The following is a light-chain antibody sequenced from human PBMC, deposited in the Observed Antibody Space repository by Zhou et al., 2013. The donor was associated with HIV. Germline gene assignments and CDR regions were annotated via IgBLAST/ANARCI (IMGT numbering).Light chain of an antibody. CDR3: HQYADYPLT. CDR2: VGS. CDR1: QSVISSY. J-gene: IGKJ4*01. Sequence: EIVLTQSPGTLSLSPGERVTLSCRASQSVISSYLAWHQQKPGQAPRLLIYVGSSRATGIPDRFSGSGSGADFTLTISSLQLEDFASYYCHQYADYPLTFGGGTKVEIK. V-gene: IGKV3-20*01.